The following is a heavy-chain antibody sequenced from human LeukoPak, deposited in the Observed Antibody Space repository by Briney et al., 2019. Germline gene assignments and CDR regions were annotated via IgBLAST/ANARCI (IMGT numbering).Heavy chain of an antibody. J-gene: IGHJ4*02. V-gene: IGHV3-23*01. Sequence: PGGSLTLSCAGSGFSFSSDAMSWVRQAPGKGPEWVSGISGSGINTYYADSVKGRLTISRDNSQNTLYLQMNSLRPEDTAVYYCAKHYYGSGSQKYYFDYWGQGTLVTVSS. CDR1: GFSFSSDA. CDR2: ISGSGINT. CDR3: AKHYYGSGSQKYYFDY. D-gene: IGHD3-10*01.